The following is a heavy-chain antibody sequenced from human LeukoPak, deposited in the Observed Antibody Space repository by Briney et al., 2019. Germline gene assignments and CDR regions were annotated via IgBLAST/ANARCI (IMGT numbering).Heavy chain of an antibody. CDR1: GGSISSSSYY. CDR2: IYYSGST. Sequence: SETLSLTCTVSGGSISSSSYYWGWIRQPPGKGLEWIGSIYYSGSTYYNPSLKSRVTISVDTSKNQFSLKLSSVTAADTAVYYCARDLRLGRYYYYMDVWGKGATVTVSS. V-gene: IGHV4-39*07. D-gene: IGHD3-16*01. CDR3: ARDLRLGRYYYYMDV. J-gene: IGHJ6*03.